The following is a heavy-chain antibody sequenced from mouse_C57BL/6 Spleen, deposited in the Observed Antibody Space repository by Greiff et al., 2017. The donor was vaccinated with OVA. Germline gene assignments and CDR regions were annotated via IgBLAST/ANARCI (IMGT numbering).Heavy chain of an antibody. D-gene: IGHD2-3*01. CDR3: ARETDGPFDY. J-gene: IGHJ2*01. V-gene: IGHV1-19*01. CDR1: GYTFTDYY. Sequence: EVKLMESGPVLVKPGASVKMSCKASGYTFTDYYMNWVKQSHGKSLEWIGVINPYNGGTSYNQKFKGKATLTVDKSSSTAYMELNSLTSEDSAVYYCARETDGPFDYWGQGTTLTVSS. CDR2: INPYNGGT.